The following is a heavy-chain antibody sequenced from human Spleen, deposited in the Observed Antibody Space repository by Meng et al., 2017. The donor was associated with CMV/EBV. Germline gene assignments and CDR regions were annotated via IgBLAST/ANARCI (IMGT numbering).Heavy chain of an antibody. Sequence: SYVISWVRQAPGQGLEWMGGIIPMIGRANYGQKFQARVTITADKSTSTAHMELSSLRYEDTAVYFCARSRVLSSSPSRPPTYGMDVWGQGTTVTVSS. D-gene: IGHD2-2*01. V-gene: IGHV1-69*06. CDR2: IIPMIGRA. J-gene: IGHJ6*02. CDR1: SYV. CDR3: ARSRVLSSSPSRPPTYGMDV.